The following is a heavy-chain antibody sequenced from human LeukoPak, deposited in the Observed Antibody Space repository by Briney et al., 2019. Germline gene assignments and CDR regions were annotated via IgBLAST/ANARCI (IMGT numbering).Heavy chain of an antibody. V-gene: IGHV3-21*01. CDR3: ARDSVPRSYYYGTDV. CDR2: ISSSSSYI. D-gene: IGHD3-10*01. CDR1: GFTFSSYS. J-gene: IGHJ6*02. Sequence: GGSLRLSCAASGFTFSSYSMNWVRQAPGKGLEWVSSISSSSSYIYYADSVKGRFTISRDNAKNSLYLQMNSLRAEDTAVYYCARDSVPRSYYYGTDVWGQGTTVTVSS.